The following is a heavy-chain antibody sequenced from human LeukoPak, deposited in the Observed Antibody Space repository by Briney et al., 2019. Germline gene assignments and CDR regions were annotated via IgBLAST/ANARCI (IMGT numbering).Heavy chain of an antibody. CDR2: IYHSGSS. CDR3: VSAYCGGDCYHSPLAN. Sequence: PSQTLSLTCAVSGVSMGSGGYSWSWVRQAPGKGLEWIGYIYHSGSSYYNPSLKSRVTIPMDRSKNQVSLRLTPLTAADTAVYYCVSAYCGGDCYHSPLANWGPGILVIVSS. V-gene: IGHV4-30-2*01. J-gene: IGHJ4*02. D-gene: IGHD2-21*02. CDR1: GVSMGSGGYS.